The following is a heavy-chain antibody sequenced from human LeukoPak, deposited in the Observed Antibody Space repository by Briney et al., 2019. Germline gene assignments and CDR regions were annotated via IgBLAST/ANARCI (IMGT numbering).Heavy chain of an antibody. CDR3: ARDLLYSGDLSSGDY. CDR1: GFTFSSYG. D-gene: IGHD3-16*01. J-gene: IGHJ4*02. Sequence: GGSLRLSCAASGFTFSSYGMHWVRQAPGKGLEWVAVIWYDGSNKYYADSVKGRFTISRDNSKNTLYLQMNSLRAEDTAVYYCARDLLYSGDLSSGDYWGQGTLVTVSS. CDR2: IWYDGSNK. V-gene: IGHV3-33*01.